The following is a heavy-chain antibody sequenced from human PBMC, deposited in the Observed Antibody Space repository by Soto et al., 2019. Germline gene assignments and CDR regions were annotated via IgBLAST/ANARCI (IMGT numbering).Heavy chain of an antibody. J-gene: IGHJ5*01. CDR2: IYSGGST. CDR3: ARDAVGSGSLVS. V-gene: IGHV3-66*01. Sequence: PGESLRLSYAASGFTVSSNYMSWVRQAPGKGLEWVSVIYSGGSTYYADSVKGRFTISRDNSKNTLYLQMNSLRAEDTAVYYCARDAVGSGSLVSWGQGTLVTVSS. D-gene: IGHD3-10*01. CDR1: GFTVSSNY.